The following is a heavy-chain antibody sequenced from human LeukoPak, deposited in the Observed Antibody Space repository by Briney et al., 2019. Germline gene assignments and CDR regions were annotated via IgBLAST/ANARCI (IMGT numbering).Heavy chain of an antibody. J-gene: IGHJ4*02. CDR3: ARGTAAFDY. CDR1: GFTFSSYS. Sequence: GGSLRLSCAASGFTFSSYSMNWFRQAPGKGLEWVSSISSSSYIYYADSVKGRFTISRDNAKNLLYLQMNSLRAEDTAVYYCARGTAAFDYWGQGTLVTVSS. V-gene: IGHV3-21*01. D-gene: IGHD6-13*01. CDR2: ISSSSYI.